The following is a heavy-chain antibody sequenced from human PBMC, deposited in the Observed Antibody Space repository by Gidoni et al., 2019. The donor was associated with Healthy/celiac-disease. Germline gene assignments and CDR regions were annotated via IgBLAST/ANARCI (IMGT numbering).Heavy chain of an antibody. CDR2: IYYSGST. J-gene: IGHJ4*02. V-gene: IGHV4-31*03. D-gene: IGHD3-3*01. Sequence: QVQLQESGPGLVKPSQTLSLTCTVSGGSISSGGYYWSWIRQHPGKGLEWIGYIYYSGSTYSNPSLKSRVTISVDTSKNQFSLKLSSVTAADTAVYYCARGDFWSGYYPLGFDYWGQGTLVTVSS. CDR1: GGSISSGGYY. CDR3: ARGDFWSGYYPLGFDY.